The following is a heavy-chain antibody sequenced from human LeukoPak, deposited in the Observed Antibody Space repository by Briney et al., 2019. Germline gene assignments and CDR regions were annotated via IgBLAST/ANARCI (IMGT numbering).Heavy chain of an antibody. Sequence: GASVKVSCKASGGTFSSYAISWVRQAPGQGLECMGGIIPIFGRANYPQKCQGRVTMTGDTSTSTVYMELSSLRSEDTAVYYCARVGGGYDSNGGYWGQGTLVTVSS. CDR1: GGTFSSYA. CDR3: ARVGGGYDSNGGY. V-gene: IGHV1-69*06. J-gene: IGHJ4*02. D-gene: IGHD5-12*01. CDR2: IIPIFGRA.